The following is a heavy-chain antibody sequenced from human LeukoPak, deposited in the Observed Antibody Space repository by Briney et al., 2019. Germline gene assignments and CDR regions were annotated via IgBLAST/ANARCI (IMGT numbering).Heavy chain of an antibody. CDR2: ITSSGNTI. CDR1: GFTFSNYG. Sequence: PGGSLRLPCAASGFTFSNYGMNWVRQAPGKGLEWVSYITSSGNTIYYANSVKGRFTISRDNAKNSLYLQMNSLRAEDTAVYYCARGSPGYWGQGTLVTVSS. V-gene: IGHV3-48*03. CDR3: ARGSPGY. J-gene: IGHJ4*02.